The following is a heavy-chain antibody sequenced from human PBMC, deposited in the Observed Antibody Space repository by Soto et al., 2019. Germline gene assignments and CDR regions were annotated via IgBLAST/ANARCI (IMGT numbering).Heavy chain of an antibody. J-gene: IGHJ6*02. CDR1: GFTFSSYS. D-gene: IGHD3-3*01. CDR2: ISGNSGYR. CDR3: ARDFWVEPTNHSEEYYYYGMDV. Sequence: GGSLRLSCAASGFTFSSYSMNWVRPAPGKGLEWVSSISGNSGYRYYADSVKGRFTISRDNSKNTLYLQMNSLRAEDTAVYYCARDFWVEPTNHSEEYYYYGMDVWGQGTTVTVSS. V-gene: IGHV3-21*01.